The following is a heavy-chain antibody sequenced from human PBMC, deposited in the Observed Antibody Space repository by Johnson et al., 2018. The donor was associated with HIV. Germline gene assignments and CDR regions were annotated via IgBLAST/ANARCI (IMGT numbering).Heavy chain of an antibody. CDR2: ISYDGTNK. D-gene: IGHD1-7*01. J-gene: IGHJ3*02. CDR3: AREGAWELRPGAFDI. CDR1: GFTFSSFA. V-gene: IGHV3-30-3*01. Sequence: VESGGGVVQPGTSLRLACAASGFTFSSFAMHWVRQAPGKGLEWVAFISYDGTNKYFTDSVKGRFTISRDNAKKSLYLQMNSLRAEDTAVYYCAREGAWELRPGAFDIWGQGTMVTVSS.